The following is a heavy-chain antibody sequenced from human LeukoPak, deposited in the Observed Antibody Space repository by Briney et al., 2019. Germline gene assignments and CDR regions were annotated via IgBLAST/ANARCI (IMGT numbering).Heavy chain of an antibody. CDR2: IGHSSGT. J-gene: IGHJ4*02. V-gene: IGHV3-23*01. CDR1: GFAFSSYA. CDR3: AKNFGALPAAHNDY. Sequence: GGSLRLSCAASGFAFSSYAMSWVRQAPGKGPEWVATIGHSSGTWYADSVMGRFAISRDNSKTTLYLQMNSLRGEDTAVYYCAKNFGALPAAHNDYWGRGTMVTVSS. D-gene: IGHD2-2*01.